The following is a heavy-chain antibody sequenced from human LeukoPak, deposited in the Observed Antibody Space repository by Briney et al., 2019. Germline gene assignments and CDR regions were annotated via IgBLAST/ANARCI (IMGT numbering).Heavy chain of an antibody. CDR3: ARIDSSGWSMHAFDI. D-gene: IGHD6-19*01. Sequence: SETLSLTCAVSGGSISSSNWWSWVRQPPGKGLEWIGEIYQSGSTNYNPSLKSRVTISVDKSKNQFSLKLSSVTAADTAVYYCARIDSSGWSMHAFDIWGQGTMVTVSS. CDR2: IYQSGST. J-gene: IGHJ3*02. CDR1: GGSISSSNW. V-gene: IGHV4-4*02.